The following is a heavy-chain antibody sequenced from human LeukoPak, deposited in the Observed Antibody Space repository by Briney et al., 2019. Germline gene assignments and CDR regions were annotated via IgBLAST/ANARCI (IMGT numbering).Heavy chain of an antibody. D-gene: IGHD3-22*01. CDR1: GFTFSSYA. Sequence: GGSLRLSCAASGFTFSSYAMSWVRQAPGKGLEWVSVISGSGGITNYADSVKGRFTISRDNSKNTLYLQMNSLRPEDTAVYYCAKDSSGYSDYFDYWGQGTLVTVSS. V-gene: IGHV3-23*01. CDR3: AKDSSGYSDYFDY. J-gene: IGHJ4*02. CDR2: ISGSGGIT.